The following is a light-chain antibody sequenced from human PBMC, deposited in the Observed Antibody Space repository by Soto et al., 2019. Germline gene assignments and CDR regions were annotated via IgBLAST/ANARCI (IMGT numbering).Light chain of an antibody. CDR3: ASYTITSTRV. CDR2: EVN. Sequence: QSVLTQPASVSGSPGQSITISCTGSNDDVGACNYVSWYQQHPGKAPRLIIYEVNNQPSGVSHRFSGSKSGNTASLTISGLQADDEADYYCASYTITSTRVFGGGTKLTVL. J-gene: IGLJ3*02. CDR1: NDDVGACNY. V-gene: IGLV2-14*01.